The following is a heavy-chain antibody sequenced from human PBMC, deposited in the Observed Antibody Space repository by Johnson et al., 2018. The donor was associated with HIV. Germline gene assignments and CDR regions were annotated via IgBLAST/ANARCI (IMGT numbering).Heavy chain of an antibody. D-gene: IGHD6-6*01. CDR3: ARERPAYSSSSSHAFDI. CDR1: GFTFSSYG. CDR2: ISYDGSNK. Sequence: QVLLVESGGGVVQPGRSLRLSCAASGFTFSSYGMHWVRQAPGKGLEWVAVISYDGSNKYYADSVKGRFTISRDNSKNTLYLQMNSLRAEDTAVYYCARERPAYSSSSSHAFDIWGQGTMVTVSS. V-gene: IGHV3-30*03. J-gene: IGHJ3*02.